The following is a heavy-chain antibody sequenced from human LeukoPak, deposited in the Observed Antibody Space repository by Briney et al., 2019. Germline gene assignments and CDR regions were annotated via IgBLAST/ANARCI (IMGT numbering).Heavy chain of an antibody. Sequence: PSETLSLTCTVSGGSISSGDYYWSWIRQPPGKGLEWIGYIYYSGSTYYNPSLKSRVTISVDTSKNQFSLKLSSMTAADTAVYYCARTYCSSTSCYTFDYWGQGTLVTVSS. J-gene: IGHJ4*02. CDR3: ARTYCSSTSCYTFDY. D-gene: IGHD2-2*02. CDR2: IYYSGST. CDR1: GGSISSGDYY. V-gene: IGHV4-30-4*08.